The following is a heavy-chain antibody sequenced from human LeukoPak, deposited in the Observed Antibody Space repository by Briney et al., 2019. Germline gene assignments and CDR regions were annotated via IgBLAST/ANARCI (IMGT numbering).Heavy chain of an antibody. Sequence: GGSLKIPCRGSGYRFTTYWIGWVRQMPGKGLEWMGIIYPGDSDTRYSPSFQGQVTMSADKSINTAYLQWSSLKASDTAMYYCARRQGCSSTSCPPDSWGQGTLVTVSS. CDR1: GYRFTTYW. V-gene: IGHV5-51*01. CDR3: ARRQGCSSTSCPPDS. J-gene: IGHJ4*02. CDR2: IYPGDSDT. D-gene: IGHD2-2*01.